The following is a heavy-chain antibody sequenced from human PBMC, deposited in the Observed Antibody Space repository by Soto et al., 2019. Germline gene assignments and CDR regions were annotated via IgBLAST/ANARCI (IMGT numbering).Heavy chain of an antibody. Sequence: SETLSLTCTVSGGSISSSSYYWGCIRQPPGKGLEWIGSIYYSGSTYYNPSLKSRVTISVDTSKNQFSLKLSSVTAADTAVYYCATLVVPAAGGYYYYYGMDVWGQGTTVTVSS. J-gene: IGHJ6*02. CDR1: GGSISSSSYY. D-gene: IGHD2-2*01. V-gene: IGHV4-39*01. CDR2: IYYSGST. CDR3: ATLVVPAAGGYYYYYGMDV.